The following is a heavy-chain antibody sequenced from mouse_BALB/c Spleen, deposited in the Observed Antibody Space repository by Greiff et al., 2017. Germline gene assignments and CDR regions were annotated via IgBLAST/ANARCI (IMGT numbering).Heavy chain of an antibody. Sequence: EVNVVESGGGLVKPGGSLKLSCAASGFTFSSYTMSWVRQTPEKRLEWVATISSGGSYTYYPDSVKGRFTISRDNAKNTLYLQMSSLKSEDTAMYYCTRDALLDYWGQGTTLTVSS. CDR2: ISSGGSYT. J-gene: IGHJ2*01. CDR3: TRDALLDY. CDR1: GFTFSSYT. V-gene: IGHV5-6-4*01.